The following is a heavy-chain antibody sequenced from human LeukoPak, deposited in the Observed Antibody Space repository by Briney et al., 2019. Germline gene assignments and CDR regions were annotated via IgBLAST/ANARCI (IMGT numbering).Heavy chain of an antibody. D-gene: IGHD3-22*01. CDR3: ARDLYYYDSSGYYYYYGMDV. CDR2: IYYSGST. V-gene: IGHV4-59*01. CDR1: GGSISSYY. Sequence: SETLSLTCTVSGGSISSYYWSWIRQPPGKGLEWIGYIYYSGSTNYNPSLKSRVTISVDTSKNQFSLKLSSVTAADTAVYYCARDLYYYDSSGYYYYYGMDVWGQGTTDTVSS. J-gene: IGHJ6*02.